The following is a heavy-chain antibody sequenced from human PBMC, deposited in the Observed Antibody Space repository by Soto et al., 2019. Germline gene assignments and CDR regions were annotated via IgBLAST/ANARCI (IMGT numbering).Heavy chain of an antibody. D-gene: IGHD3-3*01. Sequence: PSETLSLTCTVSGGSISSGGYYWSWIRQHPGKGLEWIGYIYYSGSTYYNPSLKSRVTISVDTSKNQFSLKLSSVTAADTAVYYCARGGYYDFWSGYYKGPDYYYVMDFCGQGTTVTSP. V-gene: IGHV4-31*03. CDR2: IYYSGST. CDR3: ARGGYYDFWSGYYKGPDYYYVMDF. J-gene: IGHJ6*02. CDR1: GGSISSGGYY.